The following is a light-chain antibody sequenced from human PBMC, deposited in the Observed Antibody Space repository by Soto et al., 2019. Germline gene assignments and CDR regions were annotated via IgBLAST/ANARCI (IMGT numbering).Light chain of an antibody. Sequence: QSVLTQPPSASGTPGQKVTISCSGSSSNIGPNAVNWYQQLPGTAPKLLLYTNNQRPSGVSDRFSGSKSGTSASLAISGLQSDDEADYHCAAWDDRLNGLVFGTGTKLTVL. V-gene: IGLV1-44*01. CDR3: AAWDDRLNGLV. CDR1: SSNIGPNA. J-gene: IGLJ1*01. CDR2: TNN.